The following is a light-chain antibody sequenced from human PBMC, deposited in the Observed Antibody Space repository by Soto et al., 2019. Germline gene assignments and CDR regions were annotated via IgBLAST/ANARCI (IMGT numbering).Light chain of an antibody. CDR3: QQYGSSPLT. V-gene: IGKV3-20*01. CDR1: QSVSSSY. J-gene: IGKJ4*01. Sequence: EIVWTQSPGTLSLSPGERATLSCRASQSVSSSYLAWYQQKPGQAPSLLIYGASSRATGIPDRFSGSGSGTDFTLTISRLEPEAFAVYSCQQYGSSPLTFGGGTKVEIK. CDR2: GAS.